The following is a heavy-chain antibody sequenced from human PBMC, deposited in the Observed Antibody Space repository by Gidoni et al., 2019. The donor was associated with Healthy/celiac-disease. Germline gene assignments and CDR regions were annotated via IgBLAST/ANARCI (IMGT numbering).Heavy chain of an antibody. J-gene: IGHJ3*02. V-gene: IGHV1-46*03. Sequence: QVHLVQSGAEVVKPGASVTVSCKTPGNDFSSSYIHWVRQAPGQGLEWMGIINPRGDSANYSQNFLGRVTMIRDTSTSTVYMELSSLRSEDTALYYCAGPVRVEQAFDIWGQGTMVTVSS. CDR2: INPRGDSA. CDR3: AGPVRVEQAFDI. CDR1: GNDFSSSY. D-gene: IGHD3-10*01.